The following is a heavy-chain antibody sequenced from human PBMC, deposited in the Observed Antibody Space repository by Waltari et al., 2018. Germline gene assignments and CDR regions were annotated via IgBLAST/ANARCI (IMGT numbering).Heavy chain of an antibody. CDR2: IRYDGSNK. D-gene: IGHD2-21*01. CDR3: AKAYCGGDCYGPNDY. CDR1: GFTFSSYG. V-gene: IGHV3-30*02. Sequence: QVQLVESGGGVVQPGGSLRLSCAASGFTFSSYGMHWVRPSPGKGLEWVAFIRYDGSNKYYADSVKGRFTISRDNSKNTLYLQMNSLRAEDTAVYYCAKAYCGGDCYGPNDYWGQGTLVTVSS. J-gene: IGHJ4*02.